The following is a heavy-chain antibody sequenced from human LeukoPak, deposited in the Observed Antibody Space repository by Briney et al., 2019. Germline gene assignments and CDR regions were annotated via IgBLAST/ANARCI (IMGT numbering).Heavy chain of an antibody. D-gene: IGHD2/OR15-2a*01. V-gene: IGHV3-20*04. CDR3: AKNWGSFSWYFDL. CDR2: INWIGGST. J-gene: IGHJ2*01. CDR1: GFTFSSYA. Sequence: RGSLRLSCAASGFTFSSYAMNWVRQVPGKVLEWVSGINWIGGSTGYGGSVKGRFTISRDNAKNSLYLQMNSLRAEDTALYYCAKNWGSFSWYFDLWGRGTLVTVSS.